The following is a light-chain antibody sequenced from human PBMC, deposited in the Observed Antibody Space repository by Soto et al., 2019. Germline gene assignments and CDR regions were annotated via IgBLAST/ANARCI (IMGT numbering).Light chain of an antibody. J-gene: IGLJ1*01. Sequence: QSVLTQPPSVSAAPGQKVTISCSGSSSNIGNNYVSWYQQLPGTAPKLLIYDNNKRPSGIPDRFSGSKSGKTASLTISGLQAEDEADYYCSSYTSSSTLFYVFGTGTKVTVL. V-gene: IGLV1-51*01. CDR2: DNN. CDR3: SSYTSSSTLFYV. CDR1: SSNIGNNY.